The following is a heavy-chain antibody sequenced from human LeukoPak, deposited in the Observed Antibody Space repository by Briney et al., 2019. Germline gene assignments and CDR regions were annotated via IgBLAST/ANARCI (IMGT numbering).Heavy chain of an antibody. J-gene: IGHJ4*02. CDR3: ARDTAGPAGIYDFDY. V-gene: IGHV1-69*04. CDR1: GGTFSSYA. Sequence: SVKVSCKASGGTFSSYAISWVRQAPGQGLEWMGRIIPIFGIANNAQKFKGRVTITADKSTSTAYMELSSLRSEDTAVYYCARDTAGPAGIYDFDYWGQGTLVTVSS. D-gene: IGHD3-16*01. CDR2: IIPIFGIA.